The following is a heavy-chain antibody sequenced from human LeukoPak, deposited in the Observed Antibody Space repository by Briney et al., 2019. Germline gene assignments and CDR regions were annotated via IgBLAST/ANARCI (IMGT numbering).Heavy chain of an antibody. CDR3: AKPGGGTYCSSTSCYSMGLRYNWFDP. Sequence: RSLRLSCAASGFTVSSYSMHWVSQAPGKGLEGVAVISYDGSNKYYTDSVKGRFTISRDNSKNTLYLQMNSLRAEETAVYYCAKPGGGTYCSSTSCYSMGLRYNWFDPWGQGTLVTVSS. D-gene: IGHD2-2*02. CDR2: ISYDGSNK. CDR1: GFTVSSYS. V-gene: IGHV3-30*18. J-gene: IGHJ5*02.